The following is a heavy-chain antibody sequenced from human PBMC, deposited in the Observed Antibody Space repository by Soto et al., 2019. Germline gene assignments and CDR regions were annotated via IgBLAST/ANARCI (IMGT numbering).Heavy chain of an antibody. CDR3: ATADYLSLWFLSL. J-gene: IGHJ1*01. D-gene: IGHD3-9*01. CDR1: GYDISSYD. V-gene: IGHV1-8*01. CDR2: MDPNRGHS. Sequence: GASVKAACKASGYDISSYDIIWVRQAAGQGLEWMGWMDPNRGHSDSVQNFRGRVTMTTNISSNTAYMELSGLRSDDTGVYYCATADYLSLWFLSLRAQGTLVPVSS.